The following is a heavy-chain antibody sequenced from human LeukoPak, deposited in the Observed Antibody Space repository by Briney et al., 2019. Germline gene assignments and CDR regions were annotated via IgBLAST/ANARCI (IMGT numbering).Heavy chain of an antibody. CDR2: IYYSGST. CDR1: GGSISSSSYY. J-gene: IGHJ4*02. V-gene: IGHV4-39*01. D-gene: IGHD4-17*01. Sequence: SETLSLTCTVSGGSISSSSYYWGWIRQPPGKGLEWIGSIYYSGSTYYNPSLKSRVTISVDTSKNQFSLKLSSVTAADTAVHYCASITVTTHWGQGTLVTVSS. CDR3: ASITVTTH.